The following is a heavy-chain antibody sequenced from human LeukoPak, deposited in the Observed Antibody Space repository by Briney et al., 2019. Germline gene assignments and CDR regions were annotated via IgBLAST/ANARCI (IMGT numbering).Heavy chain of an antibody. Sequence: GGSLRLSCAASGFTFSSYDVHWVRQAPGKGLEWVAFIRYDGSNKYYADSVKGRFTISRDNSKNTLYLQMNSLRAEDTAVYYCTRDLMDYDVSTGLHHYYMDVWGQGTTVTVSS. V-gene: IGHV3-30*02. CDR3: TRDLMDYDVSTGLHHYYMDV. J-gene: IGHJ6*02. CDR2: IRYDGSNK. CDR1: GFTFSSYD. D-gene: IGHD3-9*01.